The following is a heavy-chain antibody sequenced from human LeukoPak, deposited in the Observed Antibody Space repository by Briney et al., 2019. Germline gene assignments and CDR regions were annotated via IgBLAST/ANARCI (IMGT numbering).Heavy chain of an antibody. J-gene: IGHJ3*02. Sequence: PSETLSLTCTVSGGSISSSSYYWGWIRQPPGKGLEWIGSIYYSGSTYYNPSLKSRVTISVDTSKNQFSLKLSSVTAADTAVYYCARDGGIAADAFDIWGQGTMVTVSS. CDR1: GGSISSSSYY. CDR2: IYYSGST. CDR3: ARDGGIAADAFDI. V-gene: IGHV4-39*07. D-gene: IGHD6-25*01.